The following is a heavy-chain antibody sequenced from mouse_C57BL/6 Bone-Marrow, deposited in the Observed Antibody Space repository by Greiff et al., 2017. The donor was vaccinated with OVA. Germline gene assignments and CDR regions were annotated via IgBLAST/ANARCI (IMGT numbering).Heavy chain of an antibody. D-gene: IGHD3-2*02. CDR3: AREGLRLQGFDY. V-gene: IGHV1-75*01. CDR2: FFPGSGST. CDR1: GYTFTDYY. J-gene: IGHJ2*01. Sequence: QVQLQQSGPELVKPGASVKISCKASGYTFTDYYINWVKQRPGQGLEGIGWFFPGSGSTYYNEKFKGKATLTVDKSSSTAYMLLSSLTSEDSAVYFCAREGLRLQGFDYWGQGTTLTVSS.